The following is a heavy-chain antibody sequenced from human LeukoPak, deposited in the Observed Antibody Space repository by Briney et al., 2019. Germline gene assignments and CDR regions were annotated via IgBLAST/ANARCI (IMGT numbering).Heavy chain of an antibody. V-gene: IGHV1-69*05. D-gene: IGHD2-15*01. CDR2: IIPIFGTA. CDR1: GGTFSSYA. J-gene: IGHJ5*02. Sequence: ASVKVSCKASGGTFSSYAISWVRQAPGQGLEWMGGIIPIFGTANYAQKLQGRVTITTDESTSTAYMELSSLRSEDTAVYYCARGGGYCSGGSCGWFDPWGQGTLVTVSS. CDR3: ARGGGYCSGGSCGWFDP.